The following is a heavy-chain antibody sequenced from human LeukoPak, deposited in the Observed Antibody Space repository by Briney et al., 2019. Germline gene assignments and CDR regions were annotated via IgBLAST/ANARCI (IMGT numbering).Heavy chain of an antibody. V-gene: IGHV3-30*02. CDR3: AKDRYNWNPSGEDCFDY. CDR2: IRYDGSNK. Sequence: PGGSLRLSCAASGFTFSSYGMHWVRQAPGKGLEWVAFIRYDGSNKYYADSVKGRFTISRDNSKNTLYLQMNSLRAEDTAVYYCAKDRYNWNPSGEDCFDYWGQGTLVTVSS. CDR1: GFTFSSYG. D-gene: IGHD1-1*01. J-gene: IGHJ4*02.